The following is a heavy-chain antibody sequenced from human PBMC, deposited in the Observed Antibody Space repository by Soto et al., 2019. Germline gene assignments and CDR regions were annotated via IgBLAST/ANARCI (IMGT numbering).Heavy chain of an antibody. CDR3: TRTKTGYAFDH. Sequence: PSETLSLTCTVSGGSIIGYYWSWIRQPPGQGLEWIGYIYYTGSTNYNPSLKSRGTISLDRSKNQFSLKLSSVTAADTAVYYCTRTKTGYAFDHWGKGTLVTVSS. CDR1: GGSIIGYY. D-gene: IGHD5-12*01. CDR2: IYYTGST. V-gene: IGHV4-59*01. J-gene: IGHJ4*02.